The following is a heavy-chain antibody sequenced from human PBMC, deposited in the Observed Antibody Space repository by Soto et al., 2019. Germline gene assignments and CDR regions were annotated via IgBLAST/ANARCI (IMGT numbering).Heavy chain of an antibody. CDR2: IYYSGST. CDR1: GGSISSSSYY. V-gene: IGHV4-39*01. CDR3: ASLHGAGYSSSWYYYYYGMDV. Sequence: SETLSLTCTVSGGSISSSSYYWGWIRQPPGKGLEWIGGIYYSGSTYYNPSLKSRVTISVDKSKNQFSLKLSSVTAADTAVYYCASLHGAGYSSSWYYYYYGMDVWGQGTTVTVSS. D-gene: IGHD6-13*01. J-gene: IGHJ6*02.